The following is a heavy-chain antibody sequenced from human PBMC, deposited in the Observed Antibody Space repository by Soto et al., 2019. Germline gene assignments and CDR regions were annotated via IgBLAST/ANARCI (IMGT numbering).Heavy chain of an antibody. CDR3: ATLRITMIVVVTPYGMDV. J-gene: IGHJ6*02. V-gene: IGHV4-39*01. D-gene: IGHD3-22*01. Sequence: QLQLQESGPGLVKPSETLSLTCTVSGGSISSSSYYWGWIRQPPGKGLEWIGSIYYSGSTYYNPSLKSRVTISVDTSKNQFSLKLSSVTAADTAVYYCATLRITMIVVVTPYGMDVWGQGTTVTVSS. CDR1: GGSISSSSYY. CDR2: IYYSGST.